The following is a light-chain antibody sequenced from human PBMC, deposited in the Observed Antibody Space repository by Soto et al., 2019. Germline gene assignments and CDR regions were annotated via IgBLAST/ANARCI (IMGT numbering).Light chain of an antibody. J-gene: IGLJ3*02. CDR3: GAWDSSLSGLV. V-gene: IGLV1-51*02. CDR2: ENN. Sequence: QSVLTQPPSVSAAPGQKVTISCSGSSSNIGNNYVSRYQHLPGTAPKLLIYENNKRPSGIPDRFSGSKSGTSATLGITGLQTGDEAGYYCGAWDSSLSGLVFGGGTKLTVL. CDR1: SSNIGNNY.